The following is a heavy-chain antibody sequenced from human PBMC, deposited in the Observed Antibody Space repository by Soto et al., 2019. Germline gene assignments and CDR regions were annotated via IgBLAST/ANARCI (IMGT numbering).Heavy chain of an antibody. CDR2: IYYSGST. D-gene: IGHD4-4*01. CDR1: GGSISSYY. V-gene: IGHV4-59*01. CDR3: ARGFTVTTPYNWFDP. Sequence: PSETLSLTCTVSGGSISSYYWSWIRQPPGKGLEWIGYIYYSGSTNYNPSLKSRVTISVDTSKNQFSLKLTSVTAADTAVYYCARGFTVTTPYNWFDPWGQGTLVTVSS. J-gene: IGHJ5*02.